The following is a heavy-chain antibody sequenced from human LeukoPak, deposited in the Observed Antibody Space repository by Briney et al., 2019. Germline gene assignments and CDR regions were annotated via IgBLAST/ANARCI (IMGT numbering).Heavy chain of an antibody. CDR3: ARGVTMVRGVAYYFDY. CDR2: IYYSGST. V-gene: IGHV4-39*07. Sequence: PSETLSLTCTVPGGSISRSSYYWGWIRQPPGKGLEWIGSIYYSGSTYCNPSLKSRVTISVDTSKNQFSLKLSSVTAADTAVYYCARGVTMVRGVAYYFDYWGQGTLVTVSS. D-gene: IGHD3-10*01. J-gene: IGHJ4*02. CDR1: GGSISRSSYY.